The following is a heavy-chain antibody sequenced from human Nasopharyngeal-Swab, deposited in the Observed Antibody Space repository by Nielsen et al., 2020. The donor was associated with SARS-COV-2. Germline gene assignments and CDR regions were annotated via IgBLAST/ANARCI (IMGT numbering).Heavy chain of an antibody. Sequence: SETLSLTCAVYGGSFSDNYWNWVRQSPGKGLEWIGEISHLGATNYKSSLKSRVVLSVDSSKSQFSLRLTPVTAADTGVYYCVRGYRTWSFPSSYYYYHMDVWGQGTTVTVSS. D-gene: IGHD3-10*01. V-gene: IGHV4-34*01. CDR2: ISHLGAT. CDR1: GGSFSDNY. CDR3: VRGYRTWSFPSSYYYYHMDV. J-gene: IGHJ6*03.